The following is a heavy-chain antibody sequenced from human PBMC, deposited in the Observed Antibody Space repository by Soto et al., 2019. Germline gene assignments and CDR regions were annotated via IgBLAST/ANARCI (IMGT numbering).Heavy chain of an antibody. J-gene: IGHJ3*02. V-gene: IGHV3-33*01. CDR2: IWYDGSNK. CDR1: GFTFSSYG. CDR3: ARGSEGNAFDI. D-gene: IGHD3-10*01. Sequence: QVQLVESGGGVVQPGRSLRLSCAASGFTFSSYGMHWVRQAPGKGLEWVAVIWYDGSNKYYADSVKGRFTISRDNSKNTLYLQMNSLRAEDTAVYYCARGSEGNAFDIWGQGTLVTVSS.